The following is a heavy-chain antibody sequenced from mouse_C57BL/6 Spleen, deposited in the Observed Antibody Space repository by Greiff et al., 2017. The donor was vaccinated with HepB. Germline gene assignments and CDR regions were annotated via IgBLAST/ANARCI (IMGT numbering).Heavy chain of an antibody. CDR3: TTGGYESY. J-gene: IGHJ3*01. CDR1: GFNIKDDY. CDR2: IDPENGDT. V-gene: IGHV14-4*01. Sequence: EVQLQQSGAELVRPGASVKLSCTASGFNIKDDYMHWVKQRPEQGLEWIGWIDPENGDTEYASKLQGKATITADTSSNTAYLQLSSLTSEDTAVYYCTTGGYESYWGQGTLVTVSA. D-gene: IGHD2-2*01.